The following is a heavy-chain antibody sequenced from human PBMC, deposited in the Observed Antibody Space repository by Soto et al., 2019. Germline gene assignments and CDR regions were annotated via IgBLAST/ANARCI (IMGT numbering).Heavy chain of an antibody. V-gene: IGHV3-21*01. Sequence: GGSLRLSCAASGFTFSSYSMNWVRQAPGKGLEWVSSISSSSSYIYYADSVKGRFTISRDNSKNTLYLQMNSLRAEDTAVYYCAKEPGGSSSTWFDPWGQGTLVTVSS. D-gene: IGHD6-6*01. CDR3: AKEPGGSSSTWFDP. J-gene: IGHJ5*02. CDR1: GFTFSSYS. CDR2: ISSSSSYI.